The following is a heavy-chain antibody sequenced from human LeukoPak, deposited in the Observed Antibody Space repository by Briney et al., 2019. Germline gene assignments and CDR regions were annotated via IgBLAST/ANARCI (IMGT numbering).Heavy chain of an antibody. CDR2: INSDGLIT. CDR1: GFTFSNYW. CDR3: VREGGGSFLVSFDI. V-gene: IGHV3-74*01. Sequence: PGGSLRLSCAASGFTFSNYWMHWVRQAPGKGLVWVSRINSDGLITNYADSVKGRFTVSRDNPKNTLYLQMNSLRVEDTAVYYCVREGGGSFLVSFDIWGQGKLVTVSS. D-gene: IGHD2-15*01. J-gene: IGHJ3*02.